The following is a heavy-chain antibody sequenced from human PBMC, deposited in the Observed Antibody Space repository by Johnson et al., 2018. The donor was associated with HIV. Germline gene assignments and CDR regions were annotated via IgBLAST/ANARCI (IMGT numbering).Heavy chain of an antibody. J-gene: IGHJ3*02. CDR1: GFTFSSYG. CDR3: AKVGIVGATTGAFDI. CDR2: IWYDGSNK. D-gene: IGHD1-26*01. Sequence: QVQLVESGGGVVQPGRSLRLSCAASGFTFSSYGMHWVRQAPGKGLEWVAVIWYDGSNKYYADSVKGRFTISRDNSKNTLYLQMNGLRAEDTGVYYWAKVGIVGATTGAFDIWGQGTMVTVSS. V-gene: IGHV3-33*06.